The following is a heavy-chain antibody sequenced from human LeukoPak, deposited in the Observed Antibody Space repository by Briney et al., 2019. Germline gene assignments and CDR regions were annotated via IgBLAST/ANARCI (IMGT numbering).Heavy chain of an antibody. CDR2: TYYRSNRSKWSS. J-gene: IGHJ3*02. V-gene: IGHV6-1*01. D-gene: IGHD5-24*01. CDR3: TRANYRAFDI. Sequence: SQTLSLTCAISGDSVSADSATWNWIRQSPSGGLEWLGRTYYRSNRSKWSSDYALSVNSRITISPDTSKNEFSLQLNSVTPEDTAVYYCTRANYRAFDIWGQGSMVTVSS. CDR1: GDSVSADSAT.